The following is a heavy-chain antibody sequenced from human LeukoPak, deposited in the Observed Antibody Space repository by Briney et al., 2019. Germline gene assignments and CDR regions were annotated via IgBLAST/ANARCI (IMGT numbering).Heavy chain of an antibody. Sequence: PGWSLRLSCSASGFTFSSCGMHWVRQAPGKGLEYISGISSNGGSTYYADSVKGRVTISRDNSKNTLYLQMSSLRTEDTAVYYCVKEFRFPNTYDYGVEPTFDSWGQGTLVTVSS. J-gene: IGHJ4*02. CDR1: GFTFSSCG. CDR2: ISSNGGST. D-gene: IGHD4/OR15-4a*01. V-gene: IGHV3-64D*06. CDR3: VKEFRFPNTYDYGVEPTFDS.